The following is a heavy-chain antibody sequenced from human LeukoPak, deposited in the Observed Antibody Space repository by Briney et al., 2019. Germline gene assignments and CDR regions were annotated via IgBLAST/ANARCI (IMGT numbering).Heavy chain of an antibody. CDR1: GYTFTNYG. J-gene: IGHJ6*03. CDR3: ARKVDYDSSGYAPYYYYMDV. Sequence: ASVKVSCKASGYTFTNYGISWVRQAPGQGLEWMGWISAYNGNTNYAQKLQGRVTMTTDTSTGTAYMDLRSLRSDDTAVYYCARKVDYDSSGYAPYYYYMDVWGKGTTVTISS. V-gene: IGHV1-18*01. CDR2: ISAYNGNT. D-gene: IGHD3-22*01.